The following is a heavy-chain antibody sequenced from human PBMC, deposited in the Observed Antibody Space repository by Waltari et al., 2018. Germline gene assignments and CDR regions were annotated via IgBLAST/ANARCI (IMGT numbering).Heavy chain of an antibody. CDR3: ARFRLNYSSSWYCAFDI. Sequence: QLQLQESGPGLVKPSETLSLTCTVSGGSISRSSYYWGWIRQPPGKGLEWIGSIYYSGSTYYNPSLKSRVTISVDTSKNQFSLKLSSVTAADTAVYYCARFRLNYSSSWYCAFDIWGQGTMVTVSS. V-gene: IGHV4-39*01. CDR1: GGSISRSSYY. CDR2: IYYSGST. J-gene: IGHJ3*02. D-gene: IGHD6-13*01.